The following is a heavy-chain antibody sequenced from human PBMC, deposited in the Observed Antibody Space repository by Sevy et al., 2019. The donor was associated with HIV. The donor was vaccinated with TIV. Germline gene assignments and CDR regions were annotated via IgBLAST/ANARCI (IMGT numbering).Heavy chain of an antibody. J-gene: IGHJ4*02. V-gene: IGHV3-7*01. CDR3: ARVQGYGYSKSFDY. Sequence: GGSLRLSCAASGFTFSSYWMSWVRQAPGKGLEWVANIKQDGSEKYYVDSVKGRFTISRDNAKNSLYLQMNSLRAEDTAVYYCARVQGYGYSKSFDYWGQRTLVTVSS. CDR2: IKQDGSEK. CDR1: GFTFSSYW. D-gene: IGHD5-12*01.